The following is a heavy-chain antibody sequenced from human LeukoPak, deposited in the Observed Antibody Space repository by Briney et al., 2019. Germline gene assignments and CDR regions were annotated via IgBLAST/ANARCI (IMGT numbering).Heavy chain of an antibody. CDR1: GFTFSSDG. CDR2: ISSSSSYI. CDR3: AREPTAVTPPR. Sequence: GGSLRLSCAASGFTFSSDGMSWVRQAPGKGLEWVSSISSSSSYIYYADSVKGRFTISRDNAKNSLYLQMNSLRAEDTAVYYCAREPTAVTPPRWGQGTLVTVSS. V-gene: IGHV3-21*01. J-gene: IGHJ4*02. D-gene: IGHD4-11*01.